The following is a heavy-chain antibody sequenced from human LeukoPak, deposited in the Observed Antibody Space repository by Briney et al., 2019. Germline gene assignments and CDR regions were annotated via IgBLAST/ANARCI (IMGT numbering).Heavy chain of an antibody. CDR3: ARHNPLGYCSSTSCGHDAFDI. Sequence: SETLSLTCTVSGGSISSGSYYWSWLRQPAGKGLEWIGRIYTSGSTNYNPSLKSRVTISVDTSKNQFSLKLSSVTAADTAVYYCARHNPLGYCSSTSCGHDAFDIWGQGTMVTVSS. V-gene: IGHV4-61*02. CDR2: IYTSGST. J-gene: IGHJ3*02. CDR1: GGSISSGSYY. D-gene: IGHD2-2*01.